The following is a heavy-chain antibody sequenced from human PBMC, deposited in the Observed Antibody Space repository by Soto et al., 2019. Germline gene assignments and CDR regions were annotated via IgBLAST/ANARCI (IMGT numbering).Heavy chain of an antibody. CDR2: IYHSGST. J-gene: IGHJ5*02. D-gene: IGHD2-21*02. Sequence: PSETLSLTCTVSGGSISSGGYSWSWIRQPPGKGLGWIGYIYHSGSTYYNPSLKSRVTISVDRSKNQFSLKLSSVTAADTAVYYCARTLGCGGDCYEYWFDPWDQGTLVTVSS. CDR1: GGSISSGGYS. CDR3: ARTLGCGGDCYEYWFDP. V-gene: IGHV4-30-2*01.